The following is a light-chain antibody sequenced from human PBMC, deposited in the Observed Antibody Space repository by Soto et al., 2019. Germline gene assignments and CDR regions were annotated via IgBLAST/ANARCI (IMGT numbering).Light chain of an antibody. CDR1: HAISTY. CDR3: QQFNSFPNT. Sequence: DLQMTQSPSSLSASVGDRVTITCRASHAISTYLAWYQQKPGKVPKLLIYSASTLHSGVQSRFSGSGSGTDYTLTISSLQPEDVATYYCQQFNSFPNTFGPGTKVDI. CDR2: SAS. J-gene: IGKJ3*01. V-gene: IGKV1-27*01.